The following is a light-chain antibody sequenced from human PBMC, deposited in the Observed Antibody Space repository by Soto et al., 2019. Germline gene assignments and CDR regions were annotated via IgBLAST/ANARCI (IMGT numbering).Light chain of an antibody. V-gene: IGKV3-11*01. J-gene: IGKJ4*01. Sequence: EIMFTQSPAPLSLSKGARATLSCRASQSVSSSLPWYQQKPCQAPRPLIYDASNRATGIPARSSGSGSGTDFTLTISSLEPEDFAVYYWQQRSNWPPVTFGGGTKV. CDR2: DAS. CDR1: QSVSSS. CDR3: QQRSNWPPVT.